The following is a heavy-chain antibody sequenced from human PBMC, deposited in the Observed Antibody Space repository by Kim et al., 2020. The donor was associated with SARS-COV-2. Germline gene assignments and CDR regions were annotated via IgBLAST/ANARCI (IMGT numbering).Heavy chain of an antibody. D-gene: IGHD3-22*01. J-gene: IGHJ4*02. CDR2: IYPGDSDT. Sequence: GESLKISCKGSGYSFTSYWIGWVRQMPGKGLEWMGIIYPGDSDTRYSPSFQGQVTISADKSISTAYLQWSSLKASDTAMYYCARHPHNYYDSSGYYYLPIYYFDYWGQGTLVTVSS. CDR3: ARHPHNYYDSSGYYYLPIYYFDY. V-gene: IGHV5-51*01. CDR1: GYSFTSYW.